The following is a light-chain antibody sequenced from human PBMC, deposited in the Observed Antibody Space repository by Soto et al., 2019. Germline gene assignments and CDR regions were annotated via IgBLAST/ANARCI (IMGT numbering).Light chain of an antibody. J-gene: IGKJ5*01. CDR1: QSVSIK. CDR2: GAS. V-gene: IGKV3-15*01. CDR3: QQYDQWPIT. Sequence: TQSPGTLSLSPGGRATLSCRASQSVSIKLAWYQQKPGQAPRLLIYGASARALGIPDRFSGSGSGTEFSFTVTSLQSEDFAVYYCQQYDQWPITFGQGTRLEIK.